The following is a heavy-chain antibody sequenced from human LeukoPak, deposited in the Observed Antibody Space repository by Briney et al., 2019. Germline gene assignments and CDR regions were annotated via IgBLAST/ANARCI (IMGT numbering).Heavy chain of an antibody. D-gene: IGHD2-15*01. CDR1: GGSFSGYY. Sequence: SETLSLTCAVYGGSFSGYYWSWIRQPPGKGLEWIGEINHSGSTNYNPSLKSRVTISVDTSKNQFSLKLSSVTAADTAVYYCARWGYCSGGSCPDVWGQGTTVTVSS. V-gene: IGHV4-34*01. CDR2: INHSGST. CDR3: ARWGYCSGGSCPDV. J-gene: IGHJ6*02.